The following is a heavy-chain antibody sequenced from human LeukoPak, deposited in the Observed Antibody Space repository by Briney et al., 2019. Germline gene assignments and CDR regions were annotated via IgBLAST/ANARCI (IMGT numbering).Heavy chain of an antibody. CDR3: AKEGTAMASSYFDY. CDR1: GFTFSSYG. D-gene: IGHD5-18*01. J-gene: IGHJ4*02. CDR2: ISHDGTVQ. V-gene: IGHV3-30*18. Sequence: GGSLRLSCAASGFTFSSYGMQCVRQVPGKGLEWVGVISHDGTVQHYADSVKGRFTISRDNSDNTLYLQMNSLRDEDTAMYYCAKEGTAMASSYFDYWGQGTLITVSS.